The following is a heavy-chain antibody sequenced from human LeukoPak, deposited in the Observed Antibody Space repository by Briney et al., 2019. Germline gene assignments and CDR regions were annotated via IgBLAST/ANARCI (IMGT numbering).Heavy chain of an antibody. Sequence: PSETLSLTCTVSGGSISSNYWTWIRQPPGKGLEWIGYIYYSGSTNYNPSLKSRVTISVETSKNQFSLKLSSVTAADTAVYYCASTVVAATDAFDIWGQGTMVTVSS. J-gene: IGHJ3*02. CDR1: GGSISSNY. CDR2: IYYSGST. D-gene: IGHD2-15*01. V-gene: IGHV4-59*01. CDR3: ASTVVAATDAFDI.